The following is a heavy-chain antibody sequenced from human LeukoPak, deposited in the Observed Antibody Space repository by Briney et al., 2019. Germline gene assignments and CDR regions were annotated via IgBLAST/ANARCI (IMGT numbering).Heavy chain of an antibody. CDR3: AKVLSGSYLYYFDY. V-gene: IGHV3-23*01. Sequence: GGSLRLSCAASGFTLSSYAMSWVRQAPGKGLEWVSAISGSGGSTYYADSVKGRFTISRDNSKNTLYLQMNSLRAEDTAVYYCAKVLSGSYLYYFDYWGQGTLVTVSS. CDR1: GFTLSSYA. D-gene: IGHD1-26*01. J-gene: IGHJ4*02. CDR2: ISGSGGST.